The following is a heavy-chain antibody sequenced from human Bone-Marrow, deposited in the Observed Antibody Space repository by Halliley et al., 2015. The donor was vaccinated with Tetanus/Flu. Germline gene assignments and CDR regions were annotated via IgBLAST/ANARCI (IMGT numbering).Heavy chain of an antibody. Sequence: TLSLTCVVSGYSIDNGYYWGWLRQPPGKGLEWIGSVYHRGDAYYNPSLKSRVTVSMDTSSNQVSLSLRSVTAADTAVYFCAKTDTDWGGHTGLFWSFDLWGRGTLVTVSS. V-gene: IGHV4-38-2*01. D-gene: IGHD3-9*01. CDR3: AKTDTDWGGHTGLFWSFDL. J-gene: IGHJ2*01. CDR2: VYHRGDA. CDR1: GYSIDNGYY.